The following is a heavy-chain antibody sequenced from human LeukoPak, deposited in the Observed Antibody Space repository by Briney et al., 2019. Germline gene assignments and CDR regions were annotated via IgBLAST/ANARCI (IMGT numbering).Heavy chain of an antibody. Sequence: ASVKVSCKASGYTFTGYAISWVRQAPGQGLEWMGWVSAYNGVTNYAQNFQGRVTMTTDTLTTTAYMELRSLRSDDTAVYYCARVDLYYDSSGYSRAANDYWGQGTLVTVSS. CDR1: GYTFTGYA. V-gene: IGHV1-18*01. D-gene: IGHD3-22*01. J-gene: IGHJ4*02. CDR2: VSAYNGVT. CDR3: ARVDLYYDSSGYSRAANDY.